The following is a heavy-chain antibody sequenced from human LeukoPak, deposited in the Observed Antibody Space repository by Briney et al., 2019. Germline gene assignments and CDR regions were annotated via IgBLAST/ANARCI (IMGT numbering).Heavy chain of an antibody. CDR3: ARDVSGYYYGSGRYDAFDI. CDR1: GYTFTNYC. Sequence: ASVKVSCKASGYTFTNYCMHWVRQAPGQGLEWMAIVNPTVGSTTFAQKFQGRVIMTRDTSTSTVYMELSSLRSEDTAVYYCARDVSGYYYGSGRYDAFDIWGQGTLVTVSS. V-gene: IGHV1-46*01. CDR2: VNPTVGST. D-gene: IGHD3-10*01. J-gene: IGHJ3*02.